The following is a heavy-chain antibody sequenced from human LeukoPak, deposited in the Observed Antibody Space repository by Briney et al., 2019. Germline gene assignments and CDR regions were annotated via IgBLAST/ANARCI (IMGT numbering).Heavy chain of an antibody. Sequence: GGSLILSCAASGFTFSDYYMSWIRQAPGKGLEWVSYISSSSSYTNYADSVKGRFTISRDNAKNSLYLQMNSLRAEDTAVYYCARDLAHMTEPVNYYYYGMDVWGQGTTVTVSS. V-gene: IGHV3-11*06. CDR3: ARDLAHMTEPVNYYYYGMDV. CDR1: GFTFSDYY. J-gene: IGHJ6*02. CDR2: ISSSSSYT. D-gene: IGHD1-14*01.